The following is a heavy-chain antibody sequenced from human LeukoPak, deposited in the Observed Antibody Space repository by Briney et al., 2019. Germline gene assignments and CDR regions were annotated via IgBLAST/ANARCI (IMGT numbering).Heavy chain of an antibody. CDR2: IYYSGST. V-gene: IGHV4-39*07. J-gene: IGHJ5*02. CDR1: GGSISSSSYY. Sequence: SETLSLTCTVSGGSISSSSYYWGWIRQPPGKGLEWIGSIYYSGSTYYNPSLKSRVTISVDTSKNQFSLKLSSVTAADTAVYYCASSQLLSEGGLSWFDPWGQGTLVTVS. CDR3: ASSQLLSEGGLSWFDP. D-gene: IGHD2-2*01.